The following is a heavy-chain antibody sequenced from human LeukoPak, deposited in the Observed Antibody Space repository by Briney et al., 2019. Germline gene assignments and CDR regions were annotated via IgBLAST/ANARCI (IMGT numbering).Heavy chain of an antibody. D-gene: IGHD5-18*01. Sequence: PGGSLRLSCAASGFTFDDYAMHWVRQAPGKGLEWVSLISGDGGSTYYADSVKGRFTISRDNSKNSLYLQMNSLRTEDTALYYCAKEPPLGADTAMVRAFDIWGQGTMVTVSS. CDR2: ISGDGGST. CDR3: AKEPPLGADTAMVRAFDI. J-gene: IGHJ3*02. CDR1: GFTFDDYA. V-gene: IGHV3-43*02.